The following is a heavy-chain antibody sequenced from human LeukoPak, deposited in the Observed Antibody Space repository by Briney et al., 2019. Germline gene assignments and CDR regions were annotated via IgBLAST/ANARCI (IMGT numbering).Heavy chain of an antibody. CDR1: GFTFSSYA. Sequence: GGSLRLSCAASGFTFSSYAMHWVRQAPGKGLEWVAVISYDGSNKYYADSVKGRFTISRDNSKNTLYLQMNSLRAEDTAVYYCAKDRGSAVAGSGGSRLGGFDYWGQGTLVTVSS. CDR3: AKDRGSAVAGSGGSRLGGFDY. J-gene: IGHJ4*02. V-gene: IGHV3-30*04. D-gene: IGHD6-19*01. CDR2: ISYDGSNK.